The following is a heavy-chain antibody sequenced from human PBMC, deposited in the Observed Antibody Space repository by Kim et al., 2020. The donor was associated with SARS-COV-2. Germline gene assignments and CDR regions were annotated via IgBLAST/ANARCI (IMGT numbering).Heavy chain of an antibody. CDR3: AKDLGTTPTPHRLVDHNAMDA. V-gene: IGHV3-9*01. D-gene: IGHD1-7*01. Sequence: SLRLSCAVSGFTFEDYAMHWVRQTPGKGLEWVSGVSWNGDIIGYADSVKGRFTISRDNTKNSLHLQMNSLRAEDTALYYCAKDLGTTPTPHRLVDHNAMDAWGQGTTVTVSS. CDR2: VSWNGDII. CDR1: GFTFEDYA. J-gene: IGHJ6*02.